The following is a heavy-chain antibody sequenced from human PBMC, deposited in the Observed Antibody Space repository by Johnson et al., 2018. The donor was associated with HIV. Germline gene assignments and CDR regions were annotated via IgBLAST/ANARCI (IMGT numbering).Heavy chain of an antibody. CDR2: ISYDGSNK. V-gene: IGHV3-30-3*01. J-gene: IGHJ3*02. Sequence: VQLVESGGGVVQPGRSLRLSCAASGFTFSSYAMHWVRQAPGKGLEWVAVISYDGSNKYYADSVKGRFTISRDNAKNSLYLQMSSLGAEGTAVYYCTRDQYCGGDCYSFGAFDIWGQGTMVTVSS. D-gene: IGHD2-21*02. CDR3: TRDQYCGGDCYSFGAFDI. CDR1: GFTFSSYA.